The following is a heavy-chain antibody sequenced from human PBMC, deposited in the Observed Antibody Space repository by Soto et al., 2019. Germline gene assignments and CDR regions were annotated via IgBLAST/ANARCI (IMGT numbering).Heavy chain of an antibody. CDR1: GGSVSGGFYY. CDR2: LDPNGNT. V-gene: IGHV4-61*01. CDR3: ARWHYRYAMDA. Sequence: QVQLQESGPGLVKPSETLSLTCAVSGGSVSGGFYYWNWVRQPPGNGLEWIGYLDPNGNTYYNTSHDKLITISVDTAKTQLSLFLSSVAAADTAVSFCARWHYRYAMDAFGQWTTVTVSS. D-gene: IGHD5-12*01. J-gene: IGHJ6*02.